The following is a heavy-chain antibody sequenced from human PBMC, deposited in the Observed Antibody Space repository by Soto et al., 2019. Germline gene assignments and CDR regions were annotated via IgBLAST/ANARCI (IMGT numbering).Heavy chain of an antibody. CDR1: GFTFSSYG. V-gene: IGHV3-30*18. J-gene: IGHJ2*01. D-gene: IGHD4-17*01. CDR3: AKDRGLRTSYWYFDI. Sequence: QVQLVESGGGVVQPGRSLRLSCAASGFTFSSYGMHWVRQAPGKGLEWVAVISYDGSNKYYADYVKGRFTISRDNSKNTLHLQMNNLRAEDTDVYYCAKDRGLRTSYWYFDIWGRGTMVTVSS. CDR2: ISYDGSNK.